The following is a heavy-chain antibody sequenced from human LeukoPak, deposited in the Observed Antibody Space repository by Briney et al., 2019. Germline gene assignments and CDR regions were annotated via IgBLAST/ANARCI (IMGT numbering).Heavy chain of an antibody. J-gene: IGHJ4*02. D-gene: IGHD1-26*01. CDR1: GGTFISYA. CDR3: ASVSGSYSEYYFDY. V-gene: IGHV1-69*05. CDR2: IIPIFGTA. Sequence: GASVKVSCKDSGGTFISYAISWVRQAPGQGLEWMGRIIPIFGTANYAQKFQGRVTITTDESTSTAYMELSSLRSEDTAVYYCASVSGSYSEYYFDYWGQGTLVTVSS.